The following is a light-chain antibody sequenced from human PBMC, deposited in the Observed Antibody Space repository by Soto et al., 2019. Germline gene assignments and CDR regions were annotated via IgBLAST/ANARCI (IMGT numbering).Light chain of an antibody. CDR2: KAS. J-gene: IGKJ2*02. CDR1: QSISSW. CDR3: QQYNGYSGT. Sequence: DIQMTQSPSTLSASVGDRVTITCRASQSISSWLAWYQQKPGKAPKLLIYKASNLESGVPSRFSGSASGTEFTLTISSLQPDDLATCYCQQYNGYSGTFGQGTKLEIK. V-gene: IGKV1-5*03.